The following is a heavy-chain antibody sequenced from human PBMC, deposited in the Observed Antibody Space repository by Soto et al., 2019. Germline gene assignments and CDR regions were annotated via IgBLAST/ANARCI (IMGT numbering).Heavy chain of an antibody. D-gene: IGHD3-10*01. CDR1: GFTFSNYD. V-gene: IGHV3-33*01. CDR2: IWYDESNE. CDR3: ARVVALSSGSYTRADS. J-gene: IGHJ4*02. Sequence: QVQLVESGGGVVQPGRSLRLSCAVSGFTFSNYDMHWVRQAPGKGLEWVAVIWYDESNEYYADSVKGRFTISRDNSKNTLYLQMNSLRAEDTAVYYCARVVALSSGSYTRADSWGQGTLVTVSS.